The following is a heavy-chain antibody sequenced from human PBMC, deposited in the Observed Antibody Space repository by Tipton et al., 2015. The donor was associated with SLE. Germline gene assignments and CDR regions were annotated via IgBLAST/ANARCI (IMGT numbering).Heavy chain of an antibody. CDR3: ARGKGHDWHIDF. CDR1: GGSISSHY. Sequence: TLSLTCSVSGGSISSHYWSWIRQPPGKGLEWIGYIYYTTTNYNPSLKSRVTISVDTSKNQFSLKLNSVTAADTAVYYCARGKGHDWHIDFWGQGTLVTVSS. CDR2: IYYTTT. V-gene: IGHV4-59*11. J-gene: IGHJ4*02. D-gene: IGHD1/OR15-1a*01.